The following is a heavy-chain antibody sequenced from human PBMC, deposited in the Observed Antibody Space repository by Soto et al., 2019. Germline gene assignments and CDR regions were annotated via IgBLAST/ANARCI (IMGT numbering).Heavy chain of an antibody. CDR1: GFTFSSYV. J-gene: IGHJ4*02. CDR3: AKDRGIQPNPEAFDY. V-gene: IGHV3-30*18. Sequence: SLRLSCAASGFTFSSYVMHWVRQSPGKGLEWVAVISYDGSNKYYADSVKGRFTISRDNSKNTLYLQMNSLRAEDTAVYYCAKDRGIQPNPEAFDYWGQGTLVTVSS. CDR2: ISYDGSNK. D-gene: IGHD5-18*01.